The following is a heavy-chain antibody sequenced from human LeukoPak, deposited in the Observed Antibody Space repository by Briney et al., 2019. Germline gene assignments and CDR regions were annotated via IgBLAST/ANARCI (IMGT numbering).Heavy chain of an antibody. CDR1: GFTLSSYS. V-gene: IGHV3-48*04. D-gene: IGHD1-26*01. CDR2: ISSSSSTI. J-gene: IGHJ5*02. Sequence: SGGSLRLSCAASGFTLSSYSMNWVRQAPGKGLEWVSYISSSSSTIYYADSVKGRFTISRDNAKNSLYLQMESLRVEDTAVYYCANFQTVGVKPFEHWGQGTLVTVSS. CDR3: ANFQTVGVKPFEH.